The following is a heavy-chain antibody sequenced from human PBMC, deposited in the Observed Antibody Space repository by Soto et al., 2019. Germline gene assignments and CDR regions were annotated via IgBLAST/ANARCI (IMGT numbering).Heavy chain of an antibody. J-gene: IGHJ6*03. CDR3: ARHGEYCSSTSCYDYYYYYMDV. CDR1: GYSFTSYW. D-gene: IGHD2-2*01. Sequence: LGESLKISCKGSGYSFTSYWIGWVRQMPGKGLEWMGIIYPGDSDTRYSPSFQGQVTISADKSISTAYLQWSSLKASDTAMYYCARHGEYCSSTSCYDYYYYYMDVWGKGTTVTVSS. CDR2: IYPGDSDT. V-gene: IGHV5-51*01.